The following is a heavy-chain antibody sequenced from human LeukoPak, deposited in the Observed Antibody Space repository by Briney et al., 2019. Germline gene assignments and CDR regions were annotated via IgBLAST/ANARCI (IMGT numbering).Heavy chain of an antibody. CDR2: ISSSGSTI. J-gene: IGHJ4*02. V-gene: IGHV3-11*04. CDR3: ARDDHGGVAGTGFDY. Sequence: LSLTCTVSGGSLSSSSYYWGWPRHARGRGLEWVSYISSSGSTIYYADSVKGRFTISRDNAKNSLYLQMNSLRAEDTAVYYCARDDHGGVAGTGFDYWGQGTLVTVSS. CDR1: GGSLSSSSYY. D-gene: IGHD6-19*01.